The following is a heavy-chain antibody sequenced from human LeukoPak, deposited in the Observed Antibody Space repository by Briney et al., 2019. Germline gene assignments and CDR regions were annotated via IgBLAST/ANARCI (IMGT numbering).Heavy chain of an antibody. CDR3: AREVYYGSGRRFDL. V-gene: IGHV3-21*01. CDR1: GFTFSIYN. CDR2: ISASSSHM. Sequence: GGSLRLSCAASGFTFSIYNMNWVRQAPGRGLEWVSSISASSSHMYYADSVKGRFTISRENAKNSLYLEMNSLRAEDTAVYYCAREVYYGSGRRFDLWGQGTLVTVSS. J-gene: IGHJ4*02. D-gene: IGHD3-10*01.